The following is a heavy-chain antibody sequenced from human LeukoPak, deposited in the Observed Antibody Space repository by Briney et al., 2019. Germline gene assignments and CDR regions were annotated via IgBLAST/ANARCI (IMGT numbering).Heavy chain of an antibody. CDR1: GYTFTSYG. CDR2: ISAYNGNT. CDR3: ARDGRGGYSYGWPDSYFDY. D-gene: IGHD5-18*01. J-gene: IGHJ4*02. V-gene: IGHV1-18*01. Sequence: GASVMVSCKASGYTFTSYGISWVRQAPGQGLEWMGWISAYNGNTNYAQKLQGRVTMTTDTSTSTAYMELRSLRSDDTAVYYCARDGRGGYSYGWPDSYFDYWGQGTLVTVSS.